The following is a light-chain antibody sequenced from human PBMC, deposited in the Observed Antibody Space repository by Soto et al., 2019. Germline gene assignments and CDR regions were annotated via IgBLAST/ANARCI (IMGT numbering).Light chain of an antibody. J-gene: IGLJ1*01. V-gene: IGLV1-47*02. CDR2: SNN. Sequence: QSVLTQPPSASGTPGQRVTISCFGSSSNIGINYVYWYLQLRGTAPKLLIYSNNQRPSGVPDRFSGSKSGTSASLAISGLRSEDEADYYCAAWDDSLSAYVFGTGTKVTVL. CDR1: SSNIGINY. CDR3: AAWDDSLSAYV.